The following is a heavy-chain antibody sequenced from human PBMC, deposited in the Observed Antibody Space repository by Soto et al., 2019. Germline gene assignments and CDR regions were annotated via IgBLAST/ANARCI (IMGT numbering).Heavy chain of an antibody. Sequence: GESLKISCRGSGYSFTKYWIGWVRQMPGKGLEWMGVIYPGDSDTIYIPSFQGQVTISADKSTSTAYLQWSSLKASDTAMYYCARHIYYDSRVGYFDFWGQGALVTVSS. CDR3: ARHIYYDSRVGYFDF. CDR1: GYSFTKYW. J-gene: IGHJ4*02. D-gene: IGHD3-22*01. V-gene: IGHV5-51*01. CDR2: IYPGDSDT.